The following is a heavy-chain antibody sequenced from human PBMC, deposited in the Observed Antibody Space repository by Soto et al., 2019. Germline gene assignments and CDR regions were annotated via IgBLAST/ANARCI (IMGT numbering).Heavy chain of an antibody. CDR3: ARHIHNQGFEYYFDS. CDR2: IDYSGNI. J-gene: IGHJ4*02. Sequence: QLQLQESGPGLVKPSETLSLTCNASGGSITSSGSAWGWIRQSPGKGLEWIGTIDYSGNIYYIPSLKSRIPISVDTSKKQISLKLSSVTAADTAVYYCARHIHNQGFEYYFDSWGQGTLVTVSS. D-gene: IGHD1-1*01. V-gene: IGHV4-39*01. CDR1: GGSITSSGSA.